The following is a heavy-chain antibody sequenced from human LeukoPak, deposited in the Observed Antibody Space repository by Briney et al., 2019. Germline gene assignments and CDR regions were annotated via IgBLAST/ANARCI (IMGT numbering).Heavy chain of an antibody. Sequence: PGGSLRLSCAASGFTVSSNYMSWVRQAPGKGLEWVSVIYSGGSTYYADSVKGRFTISRDNSKNTLYLQMNSLRAEDTAVYYCARESRAGYDYVWESYRYTGLDYWGQGTLVTVSS. J-gene: IGHJ4*02. CDR1: GFTVSSNY. CDR3: ARESRAGYDYVWESYRYTGLDY. CDR2: IYSGGST. V-gene: IGHV3-53*01. D-gene: IGHD3-16*02.